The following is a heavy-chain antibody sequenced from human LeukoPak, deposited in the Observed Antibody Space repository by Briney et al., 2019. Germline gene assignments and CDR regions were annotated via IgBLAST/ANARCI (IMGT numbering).Heavy chain of an antibody. V-gene: IGHV3-23*01. CDR3: ATSFGPVIAAAGTGAD. Sequence: GGSLRLSCAASGFTFSDYAMTWVRQAPGKGLEWVPVISGIGSSTYYADSVKGRFTISRDNSKNTLYLQINSLRAEDTAVYYCATSFGPVIAAAGTGADWGQGTLVTVSS. D-gene: IGHD6-13*01. CDR1: GFTFSDYA. J-gene: IGHJ4*02. CDR2: ISGIGSST.